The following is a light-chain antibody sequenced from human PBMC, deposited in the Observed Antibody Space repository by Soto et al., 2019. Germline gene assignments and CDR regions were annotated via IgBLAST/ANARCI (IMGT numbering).Light chain of an antibody. CDR2: DAS. Sequence: EVVMTQSPATLSVSPGERATLSCRTSQSVSRNLAWYQQRPGRAPRLLIHDASTRATNIPTKFSGSGSGTDFTLTISSPQSEDFAVYYCQQYNQWPLYTFGQGTKLEIK. V-gene: IGKV3-15*01. CDR3: QQYNQWPLYT. CDR1: QSVSRN. J-gene: IGKJ2*01.